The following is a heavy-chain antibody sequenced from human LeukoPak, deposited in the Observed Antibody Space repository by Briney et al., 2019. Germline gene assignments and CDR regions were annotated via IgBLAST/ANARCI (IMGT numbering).Heavy chain of an antibody. D-gene: IGHD6-13*01. CDR1: GGTFSSYA. CDR2: IIPIFGTA. CDR3: AARIAAAGTGVDY. V-gene: IGHV1-69*05. J-gene: IGHJ4*02. Sequence: SVKVSCKASGGTFSSYAISWVRQAPGQGLEWMGGIIPIFGTANYAQKFQGRVTITTDESTSTAYMELSSLRSEDTAVYYCAARIAAAGTGVDYWGQGTLVTVSS.